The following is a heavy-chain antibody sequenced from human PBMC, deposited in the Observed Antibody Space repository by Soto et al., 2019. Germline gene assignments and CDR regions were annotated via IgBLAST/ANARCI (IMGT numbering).Heavy chain of an antibody. Sequence: GGSLSLSCAASGFTFSYYSMNWVRQAPGKGLEWVSSISSGSDYIYYADSVEGRFTISRDNAKNSLYLQINSLRAEDTAVYYCARLYCSSSSCYAGDYWGQGTLVTVSS. CDR3: ARLYCSSSSCYAGDY. CDR1: GFTFSYYS. D-gene: IGHD2-2*01. J-gene: IGHJ4*02. CDR2: ISSGSDYI. V-gene: IGHV3-21*01.